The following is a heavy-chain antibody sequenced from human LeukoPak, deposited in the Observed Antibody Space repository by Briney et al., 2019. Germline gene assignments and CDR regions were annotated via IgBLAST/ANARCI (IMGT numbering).Heavy chain of an antibody. D-gene: IGHD3-10*02. CDR2: INPNSGGT. J-gene: IGHJ5*02. CDR3: ARHYVNWFDP. Sequence: GASVKVSCKASGYTFNGYYIHWVRQAPGQGLEWMGRINPNSGGTNFAQKFQGRVTMTRDTSINTAYMELSRLRSDDTAVYYCARHYVNWFDPWGQGTLVTVSS. CDR1: GYTFNGYY. V-gene: IGHV1-2*06.